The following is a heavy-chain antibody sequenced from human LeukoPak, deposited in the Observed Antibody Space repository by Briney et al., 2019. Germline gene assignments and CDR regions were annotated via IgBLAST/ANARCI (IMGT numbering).Heavy chain of an antibody. Sequence: APVKVSCKASGGTFSSYAISWVRQAPGQGLEWMGGIIPIFGTANYAQKFQGRVTITADESTSTAYMELSSLRSEDTAVYCCARASDYDFWSGYFDYWGQGTLVTVSS. J-gene: IGHJ4*02. V-gene: IGHV1-69*13. CDR1: GGTFSSYA. D-gene: IGHD3-3*01. CDR3: ARASDYDFWSGYFDY. CDR2: IIPIFGTA.